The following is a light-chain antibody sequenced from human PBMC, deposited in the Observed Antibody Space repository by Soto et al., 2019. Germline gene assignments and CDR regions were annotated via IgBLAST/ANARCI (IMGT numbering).Light chain of an antibody. J-gene: IGKJ4*01. Sequence: EIVMTQSPATLSVSPGERATLSCRASQSVTSSYLAWYQQKPGQAPRLLIYGVSSRATGIPDRFSGSGSGTDFTLTISRLEPEDFAVYYCQQYGTSLALTFGGGTKVDIK. CDR3: QQYGTSLALT. V-gene: IGKV3-20*01. CDR2: GVS. CDR1: QSVTSSY.